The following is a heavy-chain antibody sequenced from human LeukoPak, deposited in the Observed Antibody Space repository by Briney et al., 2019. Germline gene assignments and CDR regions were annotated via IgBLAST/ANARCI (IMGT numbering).Heavy chain of an antibody. Sequence: SETLSLTCTVSGGSISSSNYFWGWIRQSPGKGLEWIGSIYFSGGTYYNASLKSRVTISVDTSKNQFSLKLSSVTAADTAVYYCARQTGSGLFSLPGGQGTLVTVSS. CDR2: IYFSGGT. J-gene: IGHJ4*02. D-gene: IGHD3-10*01. CDR3: ARQTGSGLFSLP. V-gene: IGHV4-39*01. CDR1: GGSISSSNYF.